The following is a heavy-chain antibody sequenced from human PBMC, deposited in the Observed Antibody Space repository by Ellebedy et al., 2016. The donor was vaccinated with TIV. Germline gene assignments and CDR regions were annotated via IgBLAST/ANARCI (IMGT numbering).Heavy chain of an antibody. CDR3: ARISSCIGGTCYPDY. D-gene: IGHD2-15*01. CDR2: ISSSSSYI. V-gene: IGHV3-21*01. J-gene: IGHJ4*02. CDR1: RFTFSYYS. Sequence: GESLKISCAVSRFTFSYYSMNWVRQAPGKGLEWVSSISSSSSYIYYADSVKGRFTISRDNAKNSLYLQMNSLRVEDTAVYYCARISSCIGGTCYPDYWGQGTLVTVSS.